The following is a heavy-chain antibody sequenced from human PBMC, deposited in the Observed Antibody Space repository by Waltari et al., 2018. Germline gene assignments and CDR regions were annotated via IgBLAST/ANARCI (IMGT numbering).Heavy chain of an antibody. CDR2: ISSTSSDI. CDR3: AGGYSSYYGMDV. Sequence: EVQLVESGGGLVKPGGSLRLSCAASGFTFNPYTMNWVRQAPGNGREWVSSISSTSSDIYYADSVKGRFTISRDNAKSSLYLQLNSLRAEDTAVYYCAGGYSSYYGMDVWGQGTTVTVSS. CDR1: GFTFNPYT. D-gene: IGHD6-13*01. J-gene: IGHJ6*02. V-gene: IGHV3-21*02.